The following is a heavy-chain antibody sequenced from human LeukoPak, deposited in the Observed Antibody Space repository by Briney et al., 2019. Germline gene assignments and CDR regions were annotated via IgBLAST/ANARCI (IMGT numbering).Heavy chain of an antibody. D-gene: IGHD3-3*01. CDR2: IYYSGST. V-gene: IGHV4-59*01. Sequence: SETLSLTCTVSGGSISSYYWSWIRQPPGKGLEWIGYIYYSGSTNYNPSLKSRVTISVDTSKNQFSLKLSSVTAADTAVYYCAREQTYYDFWSGQNWFNPWGQGTLVTVSS. CDR1: GGSISSYY. J-gene: IGHJ5*02. CDR3: AREQTYYDFWSGQNWFNP.